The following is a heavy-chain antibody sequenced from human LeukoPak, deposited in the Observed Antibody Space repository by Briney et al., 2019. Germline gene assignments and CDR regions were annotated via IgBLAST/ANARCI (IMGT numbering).Heavy chain of an antibody. CDR1: GFTFSSFA. CDR2: ISGSGGST. Sequence: GGSLRLSCAASGFTFSSFATSWVRQAPGKGLEWVSTISGSGGSTNYADSVKGWFTFSRDNSKKTLYLQMNSLRAEDTAVYYCAKDLPDYGDYIEGSWGQGTLVTVSS. CDR3: AKDLPDYGDYIEGS. V-gene: IGHV3-23*01. J-gene: IGHJ5*02. D-gene: IGHD4-17*01.